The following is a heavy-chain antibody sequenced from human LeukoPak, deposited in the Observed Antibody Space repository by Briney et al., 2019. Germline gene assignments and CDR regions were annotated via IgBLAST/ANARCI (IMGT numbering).Heavy chain of an antibody. CDR3: ARRSRNGLDAFDI. J-gene: IGHJ3*02. CDR2: LDPNNGDT. D-gene: IGHD1-14*01. Sequence: ASVNVSCKASAYTFTAYYLHWVRQAPGQGFQWMGWLDPNNGDTEYAQKFQGRVTMTRDRSISTAYMDLGRLTSDDTAVYYCARRSRNGLDAFDIWGQGTMVTASS. CDR1: AYTFTAYY. V-gene: IGHV1-2*02.